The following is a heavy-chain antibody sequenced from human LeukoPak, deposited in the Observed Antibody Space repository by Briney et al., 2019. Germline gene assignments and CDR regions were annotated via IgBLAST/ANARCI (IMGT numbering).Heavy chain of an antibody. CDR2: INRDGSEK. D-gene: IGHD5-12*01. CDR1: GFTFTDYW. J-gene: IGHJ6*04. CDR3: ARGRGVGV. V-gene: IGHV3-7*01. Sequence: GGSLRLPCAASGFTFTDYWMTWVRQAPGKGLEWVANINRDGSEKYYVDSVKGRFTISRDNAKNSLYLQMNSLRAEDTAVFYCARGRGVGVWGKGTTVTVSS.